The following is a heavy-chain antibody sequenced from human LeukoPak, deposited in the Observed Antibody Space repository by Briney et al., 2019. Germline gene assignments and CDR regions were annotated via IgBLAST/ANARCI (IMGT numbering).Heavy chain of an antibody. CDR2: IKQDGSEK. CDR3: ARLKISCWSVGYYYYYMDV. J-gene: IGHJ6*03. Sequence: GGPLRLSCAASGFTYSSYRMIWVRQAPGKGLEWVANIKQDGSEKYYMDSVKGRFTISRDNAKNSLYLQKNSLRAEDTAVCLCARLKISCWSVGYYYYYMDVWGKGTTVTISS. D-gene: IGHD6-19*01. CDR1: GFTYSSYR. V-gene: IGHV3-7*01.